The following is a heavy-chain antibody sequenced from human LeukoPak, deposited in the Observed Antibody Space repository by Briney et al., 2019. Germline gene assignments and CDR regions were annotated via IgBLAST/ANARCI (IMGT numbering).Heavy chain of an antibody. CDR3: ARESLTNWQLVGNYFDY. CDR2: IYYSGST. V-gene: IGHV4-59*12. Sequence: SETLSLTCTVSGGSISSYYWSWIRQPPGKGLEWIGYIYYSGSTNYNPSLKSRVTISVDTSKNQFSLKLSSVTAADTAVYYCARESLTNWQLVGNYFDYWGQGTLVTVSS. CDR1: GGSISSYY. D-gene: IGHD1-26*01. J-gene: IGHJ4*02.